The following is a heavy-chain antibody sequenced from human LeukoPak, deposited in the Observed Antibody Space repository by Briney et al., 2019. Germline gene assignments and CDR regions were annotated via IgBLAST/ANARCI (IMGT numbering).Heavy chain of an antibody. CDR3: ARGYGYGFDY. D-gene: IGHD5-18*01. J-gene: IGHJ4*02. V-gene: IGHV6-1*01. CDR1: GDSVSSNSAA. Sequence: SQTLALTCAISGDSVSSNSAAWNWIKQSPSSGLEWLGRTYYRSKWYNDYAVSVKSRITVNPDTSKNQFSLQLNSVTPEDTAVYYCARGYGYGFDYWGQGTLVTVSS. CDR2: TYYRSKWYN.